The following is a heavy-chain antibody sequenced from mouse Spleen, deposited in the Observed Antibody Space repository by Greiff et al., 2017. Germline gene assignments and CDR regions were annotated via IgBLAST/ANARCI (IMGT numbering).Heavy chain of an antibody. D-gene: IGHD1-1*01. J-gene: IGHJ3*01. CDR3: ARNYDYGSSYWFAY. V-gene: IGHV2-2*01. CDR1: GFSLTSYG. Sequence: VQLQQSGPGLVQPSQSLSITCTVSGFSLTSYGVHWVRQSPGKGLEWLGVIWSGGSTDYNAAFISRLSISKDNSKSQVFFKMNSLQADDTAIYYCARNYDYGSSYWFAYWGQGTLVTVSA. CDR2: IWSGGST.